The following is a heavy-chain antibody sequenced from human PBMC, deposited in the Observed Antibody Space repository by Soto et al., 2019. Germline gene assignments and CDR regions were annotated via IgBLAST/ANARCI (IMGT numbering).Heavy chain of an antibody. CDR3: ARHFWFGELLGWYFDL. D-gene: IGHD3-10*01. CDR2: IYYSGST. CDR1: GGSIRSGSYY. J-gene: IGHJ2*01. V-gene: IGHV4-31*03. Sequence: QVQLQESGPGLVKPSQTLSLTCTVSGGSIRSGSYYWSWIRQNPGKVLEWIGYIYYSGSTHYNPSFKRRVTTLIDTSKNQLSLKPSSVTAADTAVYYCARHFWFGELLGWYFDLWGRGTLVTVSS.